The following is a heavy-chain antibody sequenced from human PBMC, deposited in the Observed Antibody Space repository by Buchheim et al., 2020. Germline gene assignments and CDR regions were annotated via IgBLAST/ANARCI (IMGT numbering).Heavy chain of an antibody. V-gene: IGHV1-8*01. D-gene: IGHD3-3*01. CDR2: MNPNSGNT. J-gene: IGHJ6*02. CDR1: GYTFTSYD. Sequence: QVQLVQSGAEVKKPGASVKVSCKASGYTFTSYDINWVRQATGQGLEWMGWMNPNSGNTGYAQKFQGRVTMTRNTSISTAYMELSSLRSEDTAVYYCARRGTAYYDFWSGYYASYYYYYYGMDVWGQGTT. CDR3: ARRGTAYYDFWSGYYASYYYYYYGMDV.